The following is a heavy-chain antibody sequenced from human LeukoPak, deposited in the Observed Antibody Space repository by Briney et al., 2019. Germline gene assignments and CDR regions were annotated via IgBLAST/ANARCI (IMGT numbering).Heavy chain of an antibody. V-gene: IGHV3-7*01. J-gene: IGHJ4*02. Sequence: GGSLRLSCAASGFTFSNAWMAWVRQALGKGLEWVANINQDGSTKQYVDSVRGRFTISRDNAKNSLYLQMNSLRAEDTGLYHCARDMKGNLDYWGQGTLVTVSS. CDR2: INQDGSTK. D-gene: IGHD3-16*01. CDR3: ARDMKGNLDY. CDR1: GFTFSNAW.